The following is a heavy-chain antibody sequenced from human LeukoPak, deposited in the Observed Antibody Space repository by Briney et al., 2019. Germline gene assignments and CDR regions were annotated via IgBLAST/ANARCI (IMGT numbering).Heavy chain of an antibody. J-gene: IGHJ4*02. D-gene: IGHD2-2*03. CDR2: ISWNSGSI. CDR1: GFTFDDYA. Sequence: GRSLRLSCAASGFTFDDYAMHWVRQAPGKGLEWVSGISWNSGSIGYADSGKGRFTISRDNAKNSLYLQMNSLRAEDTALYYCAKVAIVVVPAAIYFDYWGQGTLVTVSS. CDR3: AKVAIVVVPAAIYFDY. V-gene: IGHV3-9*01.